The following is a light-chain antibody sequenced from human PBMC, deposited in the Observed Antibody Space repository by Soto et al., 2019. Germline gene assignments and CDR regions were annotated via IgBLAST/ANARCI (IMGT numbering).Light chain of an antibody. CDR3: MQTLQTTYT. CDR2: LVS. CDR1: QSLLIRNGYTY. V-gene: IGKV2-28*01. J-gene: IGKJ2*01. Sequence: DIVMTQSPLSLPVTPGEPASISCRSSQSLLIRNGYTYLDWYLQKPGQSPQLLIYLVSNRASGVPDRFSGSGSGTEFTLKISAVEAEDVGTYYCMQTLQTTYTFGQGTNLEVK.